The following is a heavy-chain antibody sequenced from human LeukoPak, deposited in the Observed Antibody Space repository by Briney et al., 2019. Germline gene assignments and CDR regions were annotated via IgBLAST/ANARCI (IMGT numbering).Heavy chain of an antibody. Sequence: GASVKVSCKASGGTFSSYAISWVRQAPGQGLEWMGGIIPIFGTANYAQKFQGRVTITADESTSTAYMELSSLRSEDTAVYYCARGRAPGVVVVVAATTPGWFDPWGQGTLVTVSS. CDR2: IIPIFGTA. V-gene: IGHV1-69*01. J-gene: IGHJ5*02. CDR3: ARGRAPGVVVVVAATTPGWFDP. CDR1: GGTFSSYA. D-gene: IGHD2-15*01.